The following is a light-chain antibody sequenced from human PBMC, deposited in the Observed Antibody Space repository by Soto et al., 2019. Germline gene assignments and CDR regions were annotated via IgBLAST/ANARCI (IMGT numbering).Light chain of an antibody. V-gene: IGLV2-8*01. CDR2: EVS. J-gene: IGLJ1*01. CDR3: SSRAGSAPYV. CDR1: SSDVGGYNN. Sequence: QSALTQPPSASGSPGQSVTISCTGTSSDVGGYNNVSWYQHHPGKAPKVMVYEVSKRPSGVPDRFSGSKSGNTASLTVSGLQAEDEADYYCSSRAGSAPYVFGTGTKSPS.